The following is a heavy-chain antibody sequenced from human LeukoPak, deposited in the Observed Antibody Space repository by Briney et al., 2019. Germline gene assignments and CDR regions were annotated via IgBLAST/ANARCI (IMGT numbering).Heavy chain of an antibody. Sequence: SETLSLTRAVYGGSFSGYYWGWIRPPPGKGRGWIGEINHSVRTTYNPSLKSRVTISVDTSTNQFSLKLSSVTAADTAVYYCARGHRSVLRYFDPYCDLWGQGTLVTVSS. D-gene: IGHD3-9*01. CDR1: GGSFSGYY. V-gene: IGHV4-34*01. J-gene: IGHJ4*02. CDR3: ARGHRSVLRYFDPYCDL. CDR2: INHSVRT.